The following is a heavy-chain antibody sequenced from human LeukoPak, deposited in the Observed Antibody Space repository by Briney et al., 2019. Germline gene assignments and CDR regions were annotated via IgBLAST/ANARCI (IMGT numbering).Heavy chain of an antibody. CDR2: INPNSGGT. Sequence: ASVKVSCKASGYTFTGYYMHWVRQAPGQGLEWMGWINPNSGGTNYAQKFQGRVTMTRDTSVSTAYMELSRLRSDDTAVYYRAREGWELVGWSPVSWGQGTMVTVSS. D-gene: IGHD1-26*01. CDR1: GYTFTGYY. CDR3: AREGWELVGWSPVS. V-gene: IGHV1-2*02. J-gene: IGHJ3*01.